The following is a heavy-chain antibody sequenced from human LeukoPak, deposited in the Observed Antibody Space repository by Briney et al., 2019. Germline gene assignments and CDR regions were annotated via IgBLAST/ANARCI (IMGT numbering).Heavy chain of an antibody. CDR2: ISGSGVST. V-gene: IGHV3-23*01. CDR1: GFTFSSYA. D-gene: IGHD3-22*01. CDR3: AKTYYYDSSGYYFFDY. J-gene: IGHJ4*02. Sequence: GGSLRLSCAASGFTFSSYAMSWVRQAPGKGLEWVSAISGSGVSTYYADSVKGRFTISRDNSKNTLYLQMNSLRAEDTAVYYCAKTYYYDSSGYYFFDYWGQGTLVTVSS.